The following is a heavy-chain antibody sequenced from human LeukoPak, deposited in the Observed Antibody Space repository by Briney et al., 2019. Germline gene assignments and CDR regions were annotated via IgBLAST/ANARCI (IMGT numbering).Heavy chain of an antibody. D-gene: IGHD4-17*01. Sequence: GGSLRLSCAASGFIFSSYSMSWVRQIPGKGLEWVSSIDSSSTYIYYADSMKGRFTISRDNSKNTLYLQMNSLRAEDTAVYYCAKDWDYAPEHAWGQGTLVTVSS. CDR1: GFIFSSYS. V-gene: IGHV3-21*01. J-gene: IGHJ4*02. CDR2: IDSSSTYI. CDR3: AKDWDYAPEHA.